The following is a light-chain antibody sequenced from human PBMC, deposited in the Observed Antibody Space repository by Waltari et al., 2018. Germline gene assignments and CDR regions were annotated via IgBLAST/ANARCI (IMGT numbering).Light chain of an antibody. Sequence: SSELTQDPAVSVALGQTVRITCQGDSLRRYYASWYQQRPGQAPILVLYGQNNRPSGIPDRFSGSISGNTASLTITGAQAEDEADYYWHSRDTSSTRVFGGGTRLTV. CDR1: SLRRYY. CDR2: GQN. CDR3: HSRDTSSTRV. V-gene: IGLV3-19*01. J-gene: IGLJ2*01.